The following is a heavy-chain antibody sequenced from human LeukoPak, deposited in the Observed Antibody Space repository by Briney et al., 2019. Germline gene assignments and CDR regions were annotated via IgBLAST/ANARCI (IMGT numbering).Heavy chain of an antibody. D-gene: IGHD3-9*01. V-gene: IGHV5-51*01. Sequence: GESLKISCKGSGYPFSSYWIGWVRQMPGKGLEWVGIIYPGDSDTRYSPSFQGQVTVSADKSISTAYLQWSSLKASDTAMYYCARLYDILTGNSFDYWGQGTLVTVSS. J-gene: IGHJ4*02. CDR2: IYPGDSDT. CDR1: GYPFSSYW. CDR3: ARLYDILTGNSFDY.